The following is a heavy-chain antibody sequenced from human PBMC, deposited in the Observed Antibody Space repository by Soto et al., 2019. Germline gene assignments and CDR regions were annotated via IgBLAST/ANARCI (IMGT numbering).Heavy chain of an antibody. Sequence: QVQLQQWGAGLLKPSETLSLTCAVYGGSFSGYYWRWIRQPPVKGLEWIGEINHSGGTNYNPSLKSRVTISVDTSKNQFSLKLSSVTAADTAVFYCARLRWEQPWVFDYWGQGTLVTVSS. V-gene: IGHV4-34*02. CDR1: GGSFSGYY. D-gene: IGHD1-26*01. CDR3: ARLRWEQPWVFDY. J-gene: IGHJ4*02. CDR2: INHSGGT.